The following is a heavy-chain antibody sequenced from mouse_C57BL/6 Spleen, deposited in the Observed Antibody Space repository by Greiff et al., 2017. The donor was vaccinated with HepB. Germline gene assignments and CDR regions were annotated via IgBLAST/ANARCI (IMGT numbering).Heavy chain of an antibody. CDR1: GFTFSDYY. CDR3: ARDQGYYGSWYFDV. J-gene: IGHJ1*03. D-gene: IGHD1-1*01. CDR2: INYDGSST. Sequence: EVKLVESEGGLVQPGSSMKLSCTASGFTFSDYYMAWVRQVPEKGLEWVANINYDGSSTYYLDSLKSRFIISRDNAKNILYLQMSSLKSEDTATYYCARDQGYYGSWYFDVWGTGTTVTVSS. V-gene: IGHV5-16*01.